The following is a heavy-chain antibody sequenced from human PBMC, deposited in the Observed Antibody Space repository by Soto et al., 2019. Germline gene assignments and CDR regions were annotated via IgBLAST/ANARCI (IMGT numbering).Heavy chain of an antibody. CDR3: ARKVSVFWSGFYTKNSSYYMDG. V-gene: IGHV3-48*01. Sequence: GGSLRLSCAASGFTFSSYSMNWVRQAPGKGLEWVSYISSSSSTIYYADSVKGRFTISRDNAKNSLYLQMNSLRAEDTAVYYCARKVSVFWSGFYTKNSSYYMDGRGKGTKLT. CDR1: GFTFSSYS. D-gene: IGHD3-3*01. J-gene: IGHJ6*03. CDR2: ISSSSSTI.